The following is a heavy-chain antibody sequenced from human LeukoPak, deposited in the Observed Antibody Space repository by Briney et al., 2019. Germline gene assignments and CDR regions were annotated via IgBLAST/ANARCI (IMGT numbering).Heavy chain of an antibody. CDR2: SGNKADSYTT. D-gene: IGHD1-26*01. J-gene: IGHJ3*02. CDR3: TRGYSGRSVYAFDI. Sequence: PGGSLRLSCAASGFTLSDHYIDWVRQAPGKGLEWVGRSGNKADSYTTEYAASVKGRFTISRDGSKNSLYLQMNSLKSEDTAVYYCTRGYSGRSVYAFDIWGPGTVATVSS. V-gene: IGHV3-72*01. CDR1: GFTLSDHY.